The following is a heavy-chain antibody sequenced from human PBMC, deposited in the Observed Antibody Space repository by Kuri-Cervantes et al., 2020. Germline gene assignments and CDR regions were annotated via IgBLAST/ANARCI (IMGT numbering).Heavy chain of an antibody. CDR2: MNPNSGNT. CDR3: AREGDWGRGSNPFDY. J-gene: IGHJ4*02. V-gene: IGHV1-8*02. D-gene: IGHD3/OR15-3a*01. Sequence: ASVKVSCKASGGTFSSYAISWVRQAPGQGLEWMGWMNPNSGNTGYAQKFQGRVTMTRNTSISTAYMELSSLRSEDTAVYYCAREGDWGRGSNPFDYWGQGTLVTVSS. CDR1: GGTFSSYA.